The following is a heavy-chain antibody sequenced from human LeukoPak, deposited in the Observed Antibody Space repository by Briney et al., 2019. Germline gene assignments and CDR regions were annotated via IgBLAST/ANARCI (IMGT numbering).Heavy chain of an antibody. J-gene: IGHJ5*02. Sequence: PGRSLRLSCEASGFMFSIFGMHWVRQAPGKGLEWVAIVWYDGGFKNYADSVKGRFTISRDNSNNTLFLQMNSLRAEDTALYYCAKGSSGYFVDLWGQGTLVTVSS. CDR1: GFMFSIFG. CDR3: AKGSSGYFVDL. CDR2: VWYDGGFK. V-gene: IGHV3-33*06. D-gene: IGHD3-22*01.